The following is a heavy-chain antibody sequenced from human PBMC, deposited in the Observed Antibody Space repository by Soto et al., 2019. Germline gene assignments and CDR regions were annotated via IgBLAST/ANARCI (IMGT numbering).Heavy chain of an antibody. CDR1: GFSSSPFW. CDR2: IKQDGSEE. CDR3: TGGSGWLQTD. Sequence: EVQLVESGGGLVQPGGSLRLSCADSGFSSSPFWMTWVRQAPGKGLEWVALIKQDGSEELYVGSVKGRFTISRDNAKNSVYLQMDSLRVEDTAVYYCTGGSGWLQTDWGQGTLVTVSS. D-gene: IGHD6-19*01. V-gene: IGHV3-7*04. J-gene: IGHJ4*02.